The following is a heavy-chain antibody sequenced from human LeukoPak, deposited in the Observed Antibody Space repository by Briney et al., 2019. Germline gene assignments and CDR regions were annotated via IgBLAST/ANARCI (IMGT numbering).Heavy chain of an antibody. J-gene: IGHJ4*02. V-gene: IGHV3-11*04. D-gene: IGHD1-26*01. CDR3: ARDPSWEILSYFDY. CDR2: ISASGDTI. Sequence: PGRSLRLSCAASGFTFRNYYMTWIRQAPGKGLEWVSYISASGDTIYYGDSVRGRFTISRDNAKNSLYLDMNTLKAEDTAVYYCARDPSWEILSYFDYWGQGTLVTVSS. CDR1: GFTFRNYY.